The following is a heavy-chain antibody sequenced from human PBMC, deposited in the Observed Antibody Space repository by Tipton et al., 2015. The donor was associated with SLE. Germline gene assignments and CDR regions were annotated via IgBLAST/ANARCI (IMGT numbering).Heavy chain of an antibody. Sequence: TLSLTCSVSGVSISSASHYWNWIRQPAGKGPEWIGRIFTSGSPDYNPSLKSRVTISLDTSKNQFSLRLSSVTAADTAMYFCVRELDTFDIWGQGTMVTVSS. V-gene: IGHV4-61*02. CDR2: IFTSGSP. CDR3: VRELDTFDI. CDR1: GVSISSASHY. J-gene: IGHJ3*02.